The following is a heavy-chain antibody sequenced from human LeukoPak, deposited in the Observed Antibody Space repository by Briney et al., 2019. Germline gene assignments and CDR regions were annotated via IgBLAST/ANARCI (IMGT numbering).Heavy chain of an antibody. V-gene: IGHV3-23*01. CDR1: GFAFSSYA. J-gene: IGHJ4*02. Sequence: GGSLRLSCAAPGFAFSSYAMSWVRQAPGKGLEWVSAISGSGGSTYYADSVKGRFTISRDNSKNTLYLQMNSLRAEDTAVYYCAKDISSSWSFDYWGQGTLVTVSS. CDR2: ISGSGGST. D-gene: IGHD6-13*01. CDR3: AKDISSSWSFDY.